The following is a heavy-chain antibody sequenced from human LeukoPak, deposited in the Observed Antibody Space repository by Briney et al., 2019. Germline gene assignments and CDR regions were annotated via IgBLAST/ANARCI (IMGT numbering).Heavy chain of an antibody. D-gene: IGHD3-16*01. V-gene: IGHV4-34*01. J-gene: IGHJ4*02. CDR2: INNSGSA. CDR3: ARGRYGPRLGN. Sequence: SETLSLTCAVYGASFSDSFWSWIRQSPEKGLEWIGEINNSGSASYNPSLNSRVIMSVDRSKNQFSLRLTSVTAADTAVYYCARGRYGPRLGNWGQGTLVTVSS. CDR1: GASFSDSF.